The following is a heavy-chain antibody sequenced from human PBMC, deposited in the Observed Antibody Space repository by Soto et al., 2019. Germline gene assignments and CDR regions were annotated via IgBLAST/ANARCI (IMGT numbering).Heavy chain of an antibody. CDR2: TYYRSKWYN. D-gene: IGHD3-22*01. V-gene: IGHV6-1*01. J-gene: IGHJ3*02. CDR3: ASAVGYYYDSSGYYSYDAFDI. Sequence: SQTLSLTCAISGDSVSSNSASWNLSRQSPSRGLGWLGRTYYRSKWYNDYAVSVKSRITINPDTSKNQFSLQLNSVTPEDTAVYYCASAVGYYYDSSGYYSYDAFDIWGQGTMVTV. CDR1: GDSVSSNSAS.